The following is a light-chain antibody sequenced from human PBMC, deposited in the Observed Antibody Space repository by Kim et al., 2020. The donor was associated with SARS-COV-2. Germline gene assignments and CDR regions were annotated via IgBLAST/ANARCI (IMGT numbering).Light chain of an antibody. CDR3: QQYSDWPPVT. CDR1: QSVGTK. Sequence: EIVMTQSPDTLSVSPGERATLYCRASQSVGTKLAWYHQKPGQAPRLLIDGASTRATGIPVRFSGSGSGTEFTLTISGLQSEDFGIYYCQQYSDWPPVTFGGGTKVDIK. J-gene: IGKJ4*01. V-gene: IGKV3-15*01. CDR2: GAS.